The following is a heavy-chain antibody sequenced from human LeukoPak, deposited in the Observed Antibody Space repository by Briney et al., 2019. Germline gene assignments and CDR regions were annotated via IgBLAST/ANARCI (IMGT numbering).Heavy chain of an antibody. CDR1: GDSISSSGYY. J-gene: IGHJ6*03. CDR2: IYYSGST. CDR3: AINSGWENYYYYYYMDV. D-gene: IGHD6-19*01. Sequence: PSETLSLTCTVSGDSISSSGYYWGWIRQPPGKGLEWIGSIYYSGSTYYNPSLKSRVTISVDTSKNQFSLNLSSVTAADTAVYYCAINSGWENYYYYYYMDVWGKGTTVTVSS. V-gene: IGHV4-39*01.